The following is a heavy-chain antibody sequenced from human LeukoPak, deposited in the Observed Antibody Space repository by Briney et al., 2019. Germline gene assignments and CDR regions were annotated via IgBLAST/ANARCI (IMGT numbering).Heavy chain of an antibody. V-gene: IGHV3-53*01. CDR2: IYSGGNI. Sequence: PGGSLRLTCAASGFTVSSTYMSWVRQAPGKGLEWVSVIYSGGNIYYIESVKGRFTISRDNAKNSLYLQMNSLRAEDTAVYYCARAGDIVVVPAAYIDYWGQGTLVTVSS. D-gene: IGHD2-2*01. CDR1: GFTVSSTY. CDR3: ARAGDIVVVPAAYIDY. J-gene: IGHJ4*02.